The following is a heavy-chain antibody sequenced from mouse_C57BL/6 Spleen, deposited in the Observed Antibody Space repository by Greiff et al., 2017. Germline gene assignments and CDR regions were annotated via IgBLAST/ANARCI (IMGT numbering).Heavy chain of an antibody. CDR1: GYTFTSYW. CDR3: ARDDYDVWAWFAY. Sequence: QVQLQQPGTELVKPGASVKLSCKASGYTFTSYWMHWVKQRPGQGLEWIGNINPSNGGTNYNEKFKSKATLTVAKSTSTAYMQLSSLTSEDSAVYYCARDDYDVWAWFAYWGQGTLGTV. J-gene: IGHJ3*01. V-gene: IGHV1-53*01. D-gene: IGHD2-4*01. CDR2: INPSNGGT.